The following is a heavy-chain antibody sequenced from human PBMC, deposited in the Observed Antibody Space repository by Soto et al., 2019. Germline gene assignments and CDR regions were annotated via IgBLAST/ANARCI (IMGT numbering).Heavy chain of an antibody. Sequence: QVQLQQWGAGLLKPSETLSLTCVVYGESFSNYYWNWIRQPPGKGLEWIGEINHSGSTHYNPSLKSRVTFSLDTSKNQFSLNLSSVTAADTAMYYCARGGTTVTTVFDYWGQGTLVTVSS. CDR2: INHSGST. CDR1: GESFSNYY. D-gene: IGHD4-17*01. CDR3: ARGGTTVTTVFDY. V-gene: IGHV4-34*01. J-gene: IGHJ4*02.